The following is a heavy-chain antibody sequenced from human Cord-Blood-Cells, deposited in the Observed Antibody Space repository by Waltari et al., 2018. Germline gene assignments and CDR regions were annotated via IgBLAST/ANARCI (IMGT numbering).Heavy chain of an antibody. CDR3: ARGRGGVRGVLPNHNWFDP. CDR1: GGSVSSGSYY. CDR2: IYSSGST. V-gene: IGHV4-61*01. J-gene: IGHJ5*02. Sequence: QVQLQESGPGLVKPSETLSLTCTVSGGSVSSGSYYWSWIRQPPGKGLEWIGYIYSSGSTNYNPSLKSRVTISVDTSKNQFSLKLSSVTAADTAVYYCARGRGGVRGVLPNHNWFDPWGQGTLVTVSS. D-gene: IGHD3-10*01.